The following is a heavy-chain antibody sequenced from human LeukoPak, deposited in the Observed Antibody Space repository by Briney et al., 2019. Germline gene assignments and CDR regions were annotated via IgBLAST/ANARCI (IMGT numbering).Heavy chain of an antibody. Sequence: SETLSLTCTVSGGSISSSSYYWGWIRQPPGKGLEWIGSIYYSGSPYYYNPSLKSRVTISVDTSKSRFSLKLSSVTSADTAVYYCARVYSSGSRAFQHWGQGTLVTVSS. CDR2: IYYSGSPY. V-gene: IGHV4-39*07. D-gene: IGHD6-19*01. J-gene: IGHJ1*01. CDR1: GGSISSSSYY. CDR3: ARVYSSGSRAFQH.